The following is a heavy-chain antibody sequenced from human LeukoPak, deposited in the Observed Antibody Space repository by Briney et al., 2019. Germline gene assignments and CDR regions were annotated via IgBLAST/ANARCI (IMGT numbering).Heavy chain of an antibody. CDR1: GGSFSGYY. CDR2: INHSGST. Sequence: SETLSLTCAVYGGSFSGYYWSWIRQPPGKGLEWIGEINHSGSTNYNPSLKSRDTISVDTSKNQFSLKLSSVTAADTAVYYCARHGWIQLWLLSGAYFDYWGQGTLVTVSS. V-gene: IGHV4-34*01. CDR3: ARHGWIQLWLLSGAYFDY. J-gene: IGHJ4*02. D-gene: IGHD5-18*01.